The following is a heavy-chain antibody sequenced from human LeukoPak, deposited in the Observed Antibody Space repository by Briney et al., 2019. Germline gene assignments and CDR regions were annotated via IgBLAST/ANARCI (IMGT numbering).Heavy chain of an antibody. Sequence: GGSLRLSCAASGFTFSSYWMHWVRHAPGKGLVWVSRISTDGSSTNSADSVKGRLTISRDNAKNTLYLQMNSLRAEDTAVYYCVREYTSSSGRAFDKWGQGTMVTVSP. V-gene: IGHV3-74*01. CDR3: VREYTSSSGRAFDK. D-gene: IGHD6-6*01. CDR2: ISTDGSST. J-gene: IGHJ3*02. CDR1: GFTFSSYW.